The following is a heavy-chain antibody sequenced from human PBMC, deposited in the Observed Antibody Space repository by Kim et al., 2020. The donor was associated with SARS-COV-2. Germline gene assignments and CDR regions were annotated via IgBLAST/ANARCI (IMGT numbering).Heavy chain of an antibody. Sequence: GTEKDDVDSVEGRFTISRDSGINSLYLQMNSLRVEDTAVYYCASGLFLDYWGQGTQVTVSS. CDR2: GTEK. CDR3: ASGLFLDY. D-gene: IGHD2-21*01. V-gene: IGHV3-7*01. J-gene: IGHJ4*02.